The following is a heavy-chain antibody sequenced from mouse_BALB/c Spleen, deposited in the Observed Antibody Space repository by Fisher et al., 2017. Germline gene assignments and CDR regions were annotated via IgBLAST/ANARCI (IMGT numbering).Heavy chain of an antibody. V-gene: IGHV5-6-5*01. Sequence: RFTISRDNARNILYLQMSSLKSEDTAMYYCARGESMDYWGQGTSVTVSS. CDR3: ARGESMDY. J-gene: IGHJ4*01.